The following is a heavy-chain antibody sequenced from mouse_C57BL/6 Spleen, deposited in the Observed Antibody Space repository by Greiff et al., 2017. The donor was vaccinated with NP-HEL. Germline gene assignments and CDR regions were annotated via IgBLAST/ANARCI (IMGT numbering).Heavy chain of an antibody. V-gene: IGHV1-55*01. CDR3: ARPDGYYGYFDV. CDR2: IYPGSGST. D-gene: IGHD2-3*01. CDR1: GYTFTSYW. J-gene: IGHJ1*03. Sequence: QVQLKQPGAELVKPGASVKMSCKASGYTFTSYWITWVKQRPGQGLEWIGDIYPGSGSTNYNEKFKSKATLTVDTSSSTAYMQLSSLTSEDSAVYYCARPDGYYGYFDVWGTGTTVTVSS.